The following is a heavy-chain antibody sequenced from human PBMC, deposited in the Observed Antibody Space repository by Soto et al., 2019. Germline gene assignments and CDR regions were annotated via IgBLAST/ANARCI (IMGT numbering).Heavy chain of an antibody. V-gene: IGHV3-21*04. CDR1: GFTFSSYT. J-gene: IGHJ4*02. CDR3: AKGGNYYDRNGYSY. D-gene: IGHD3-22*01. Sequence: PGGSLRLSCAASGFTFSSYTMNWVRQAPGKGLEWVSSISSSSSYIYYADSVKGRFAISRDNSKNTLYLQMNSLRAEDTAVYYCAKGGNYYDRNGYSYWGQGTLVTVSS. CDR2: ISSSSSYI.